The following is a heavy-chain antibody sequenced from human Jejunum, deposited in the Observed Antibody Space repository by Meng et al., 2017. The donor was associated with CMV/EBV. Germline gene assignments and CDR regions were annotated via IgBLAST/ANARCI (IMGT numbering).Heavy chain of an antibody. Sequence: FDKYAMHWVRQVPGKGLEWVSGISWNSGNAGYADSVKGRFTISRDNAKNSLYLEMNSLRPDDTALYYCAKAPSGGWNYFFYFDYWGQGTLVTVSS. J-gene: IGHJ4*02. D-gene: IGHD1-7*01. V-gene: IGHV3-9*01. CDR2: ISWNSGNA. CDR3: AKAPSGGWNYFFYFDY. CDR1: FDKYA.